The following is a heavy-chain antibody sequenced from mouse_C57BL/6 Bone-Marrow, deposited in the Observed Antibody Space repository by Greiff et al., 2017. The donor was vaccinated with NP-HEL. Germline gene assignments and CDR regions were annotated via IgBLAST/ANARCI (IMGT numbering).Heavy chain of an antibody. D-gene: IGHD2-4*01. CDR1: GYTFTGYW. Sequence: VQLQQSGAELMKPGASVKLSCKATGYTFTGYWIEWVKQRPGHGLEWIGEILPGSGSTNYTEKFKGKATFTADTSSNTAYMQLSSLTTEDSAIYYCARRGDYDGWYFDVWGTGTTVTVSS. CDR3: ARRGDYDGWYFDV. J-gene: IGHJ1*03. V-gene: IGHV1-9*01. CDR2: ILPGSGST.